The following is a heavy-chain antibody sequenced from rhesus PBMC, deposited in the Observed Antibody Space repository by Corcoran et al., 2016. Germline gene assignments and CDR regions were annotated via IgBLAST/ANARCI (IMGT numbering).Heavy chain of an antibody. CDR2: IYGSGGSN. Sequence: QVQLQESGPGLVKPSETLSLTCAVSGYSISRGYYWNWIRQPPGKGLEWIGSIYGSGGSNYLNPSLKSRVTLSVDTSKNQFSLKLSSVTAADTAVYYCARDRDYGSNYFDYWGQGVLVTVSS. D-gene: IGHD4-29*01. CDR3: ARDRDYGSNYFDY. V-gene: IGHV4S14*01. J-gene: IGHJ4*01. CDR1: GYSISRGYY.